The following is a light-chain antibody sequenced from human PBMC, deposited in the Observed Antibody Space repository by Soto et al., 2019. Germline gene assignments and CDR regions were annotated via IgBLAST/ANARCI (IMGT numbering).Light chain of an antibody. CDR1: SSDVGGYDY. V-gene: IGLV2-8*01. CDR3: SSYAASTTIV. Sequence: QSVLTQPPSASGSPGQSVTISCTGVSSDVGGYDYVSWYQQHPGKPPKLIIYEVTQRPSGVPDRFSGSKSGNTASPTVSGLQADDEAEYFCSSYAASTTIVFGTGTKVTVL. J-gene: IGLJ1*01. CDR2: EVT.